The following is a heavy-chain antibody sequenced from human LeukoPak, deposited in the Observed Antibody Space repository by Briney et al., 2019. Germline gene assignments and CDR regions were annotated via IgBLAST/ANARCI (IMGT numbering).Heavy chain of an antibody. CDR2: IYYTGTT. D-gene: IGHD1-1*01. CDR3: TKVGTGTVDY. J-gene: IGHJ4*02. CDR1: GDSISGYY. V-gene: IGHV4-59*01. Sequence: SETLSLTCTVSGDSISGYYWGWIRQPPGKGLEWIGCIYYTGTTNYNPSLKSRVTISVDTSKNQFSLKLRSVTAADTAVYYCTKVGTGTVDYWGQGTLVTVSS.